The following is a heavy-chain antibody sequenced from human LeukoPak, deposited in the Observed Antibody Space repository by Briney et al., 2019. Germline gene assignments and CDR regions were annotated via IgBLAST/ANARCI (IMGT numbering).Heavy chain of an antibody. CDR1: GFTFSSYG. D-gene: IGHD3-22*01. J-gene: IGHJ4*02. CDR2: IWYDGGNK. CDR3: ARESSGYYYLYYFDY. Sequence: GGSLRLSCAASGFTFSSYGMHWVRQAPGKGLEWVAVIWYDGGNKYYADSVKGRFTISRDNSKNTLYLQMNSLRAEDTAVYYCARESSGYYYLYYFDYWGQGTLVTVSS. V-gene: IGHV3-33*01.